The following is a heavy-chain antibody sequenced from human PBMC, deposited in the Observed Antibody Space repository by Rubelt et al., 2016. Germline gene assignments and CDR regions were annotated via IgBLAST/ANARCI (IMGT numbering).Heavy chain of an antibody. Sequence: QVQLVQSGAEVKKPGASVKVSCKASGYTFTRFTIHWVRQAPGQRLEWMGWINAGSGNTKYSQNFQGRVTITRDTSATKAYLELSSLRSEDTAMYFCARDQGAGVPSAFDCWGQGTLVTVSS. CDR3: ARDQGAGVPSAFDC. D-gene: IGHD1-26*01. J-gene: IGHJ4*02. CDR1: GYTFTRFT. CDR2: INAGSGNT. V-gene: IGHV1-3*01.